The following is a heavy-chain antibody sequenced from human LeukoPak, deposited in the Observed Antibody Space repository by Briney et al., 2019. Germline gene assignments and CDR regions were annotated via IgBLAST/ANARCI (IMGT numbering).Heavy chain of an antibody. CDR1: GFTVSSNY. Sequence: GGSLRLSCAASGFTVSSNYMSWVRQAPGKGLEWVSVIYSGGSTYYADSVKGRFTISRDNSKNTLYLQRNSLRAEDTAVYYCARQLWFGEYPDDYWGQGTLVTVSS. J-gene: IGHJ4*02. CDR3: ARQLWFGEYPDDY. D-gene: IGHD3-10*01. CDR2: IYSGGST. V-gene: IGHV3-66*04.